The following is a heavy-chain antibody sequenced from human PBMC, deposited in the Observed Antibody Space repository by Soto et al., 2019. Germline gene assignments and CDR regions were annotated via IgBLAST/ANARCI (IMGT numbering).Heavy chain of an antibody. Sequence: SETLSLTCTVSGGSISSYYWSWIRQPPGKGLEWIGYIYYSGSTNYNPSLKSRVTISVDTSKNQFSLKMSSVTAADTAGYYCARDWAGPADHSSSGGIWGQGTMVTVSS. D-gene: IGHD6-13*01. J-gene: IGHJ3*02. V-gene: IGHV4-59*01. CDR3: ARDWAGPADHSSSGGI. CDR2: IYYSGST. CDR1: GGSISSYY.